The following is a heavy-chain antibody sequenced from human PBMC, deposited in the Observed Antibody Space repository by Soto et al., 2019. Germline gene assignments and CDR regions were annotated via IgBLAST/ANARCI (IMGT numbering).Heavy chain of an antibody. V-gene: IGHV3-74*01. CDR2: ISDDGKIT. CDR3: TRGPRASSSGTGAY. CDR1: GFVFKMYY. J-gene: IGHJ4*02. D-gene: IGHD2-2*01. Sequence: EVLLVESGGGIVQPGGSLSLSCAASGFVFKMYYMHWVRQVPGKGPEWVSRISDDGKITTYAYSVKGRFTISRDNAKDTPYLQLDNLRGDDTGLYYCTRGPRASSSGTGAYWGQGTQVTVSS.